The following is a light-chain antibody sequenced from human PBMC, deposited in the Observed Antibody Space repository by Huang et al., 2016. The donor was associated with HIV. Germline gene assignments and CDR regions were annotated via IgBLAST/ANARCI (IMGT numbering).Light chain of an antibody. CDR2: GAS. CDR1: QDIGSY. V-gene: IGKV1-8*01. CDR3: QQYYTFPRT. J-gene: IGKJ4*01. Sequence: AIQITQSPSSLSASTGNRVTVTCRASQDIGSYLAWYQQKPGKAPKLLIYGASTLQSGVPSRFSGSGSGANFTLTISCLQSEDFASYFCQQYYTFPRTFGGGTRVEIK.